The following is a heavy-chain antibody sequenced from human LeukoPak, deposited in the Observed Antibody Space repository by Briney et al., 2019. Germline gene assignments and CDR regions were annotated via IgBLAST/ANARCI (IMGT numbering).Heavy chain of an antibody. D-gene: IGHD5-18*01. CDR3: ARHGKFSSGYRYFDS. Sequence: GESLKISCKGSGYSFSSNWIGWVRQVPGKGLECMGSIYPGDSNTRYSPSSPGQVTISADKSSNTAYLQWSSLKASDTAIYYYARHGKFSSGYRYFDSWGQGTLVTVSS. CDR1: GYSFSSNW. J-gene: IGHJ4*02. CDR2: IYPGDSNT. V-gene: IGHV5-51*01.